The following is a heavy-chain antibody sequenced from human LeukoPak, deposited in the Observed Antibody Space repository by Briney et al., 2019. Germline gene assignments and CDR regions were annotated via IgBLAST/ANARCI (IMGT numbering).Heavy chain of an antibody. CDR3: TRGRDTTGYFVY. CDR1: GYTFTNYT. D-gene: IGHD3-22*01. V-gene: IGHV7-4-1*02. J-gene: IGHJ4*02. CDR2: IDTNTGNP. Sequence: ASVKVSCKDSGYTFTNYTINWVRLTPGQGLEWMGWIDTNTGNPTYAQGFAGRFVFSLDTSVTTTYLQISSLRAEDTAVYYCTRGRDTTGYFVYWGQGTLVTVSS.